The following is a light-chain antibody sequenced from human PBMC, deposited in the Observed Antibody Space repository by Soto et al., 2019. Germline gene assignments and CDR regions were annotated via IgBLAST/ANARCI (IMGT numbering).Light chain of an antibody. J-gene: IGKJ1*01. CDR3: HQYNNWPWT. V-gene: IGKV3-15*01. Sequence: ETVMTQSPVTLSVSPGDTATLPCRASQRVSSHLAWYQQKPGQAPRLLIYAASTRATGIPVRFSGSGSETEFTLTIRSLQSEDSELYYCHQYNNWPWTFGQGTKVDIK. CDR2: AAS. CDR1: QRVSSH.